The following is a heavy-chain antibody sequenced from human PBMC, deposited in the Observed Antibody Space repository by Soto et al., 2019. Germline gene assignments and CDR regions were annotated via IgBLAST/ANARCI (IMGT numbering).Heavy chain of an antibody. J-gene: IGHJ4*02. Sequence: QLQLQESGPGLVKPSETLSLTCTVSGGSISSSSYYWGWIRQPPGKGLEWIGSIYYSGSTYYNPSPXXRVTISVDTSKNQFSLKLSSVTAADTAVYYCATLWFGEGNYWGQGTLVTVSS. CDR2: IYYSGST. CDR3: ATLWFGEGNY. V-gene: IGHV4-39*01. D-gene: IGHD3-10*01. CDR1: GGSISSSSYY.